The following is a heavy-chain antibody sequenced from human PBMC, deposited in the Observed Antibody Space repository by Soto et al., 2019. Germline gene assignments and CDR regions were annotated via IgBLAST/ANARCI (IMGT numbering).Heavy chain of an antibody. V-gene: IGHV1-69*12. D-gene: IGHD1-26*01. CDR1: GGTFSSYA. J-gene: IGHJ6*02. CDR2: IIPIFGTA. CDR3: ARGGVVGDGYYYYDGMDV. Sequence: QVQLVQSGAEVKKPGSSVKVSCKASGGTFSSYAISWVRQAPGQGLEWMGGIIPIFGTANYAQKFQGRVTITADESTSTAYMELSSLRSEDTAVYYCARGGVVGDGYYYYDGMDVWGQGTTVTVSS.